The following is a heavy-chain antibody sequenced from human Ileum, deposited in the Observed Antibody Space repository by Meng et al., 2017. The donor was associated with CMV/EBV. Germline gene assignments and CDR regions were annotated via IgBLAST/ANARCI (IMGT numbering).Heavy chain of an antibody. CDR3: AKDLDSSGYYSNWFDP. D-gene: IGHD3-22*01. Sequence: SGFTLSTYAMNWVRQAPGKGLEWVSLISAGGGSTYYADSVKGRFTISGDYSKNTLYLQMNSLRAEDTAVYYCAKDLDSSGYYSNWFDPWGQGTLVTVS. J-gene: IGHJ5*02. CDR1: GFTLSTYA. V-gene: IGHV3-23*01. CDR2: ISAGGGST.